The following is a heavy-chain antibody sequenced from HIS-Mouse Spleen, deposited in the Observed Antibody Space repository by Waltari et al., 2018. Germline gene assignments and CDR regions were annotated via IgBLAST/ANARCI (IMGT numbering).Heavy chain of an antibody. J-gene: IGHJ2*01. Sequence: QLQLQESCPGRVTPSETPSLPCTGRGRSIRIRHHYLGWTRQPPGKGLGWRGSIYYSGSTYYNPSLKSRVTISVDTSKNQFSLKLSSVTAADTAVYYCAREIPYSSSWYDWYFDLWGRGTLVTVSS. CDR2: IYYSGST. CDR3: AREIPYSSSWYDWYFDL. CDR1: GRSIRIRHHY. D-gene: IGHD6-13*01. V-gene: IGHV4-39*07.